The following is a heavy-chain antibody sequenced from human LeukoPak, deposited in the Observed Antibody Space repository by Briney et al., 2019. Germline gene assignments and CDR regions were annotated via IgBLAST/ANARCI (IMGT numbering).Heavy chain of an antibody. J-gene: IGHJ4*02. CDR1: GYSISSGYY. D-gene: IGHD6-19*01. V-gene: IGHV4-38-2*02. CDR2: IYHSGST. CDR3: ARGAVAARPSY. Sequence: SGTLSLTCTVSGYSISSGYYWGWIRQPPGKGLEWIGSIYHSGSTYYNPSLKSRVTISVDTSKNQFSLKLSSVTAADTAVCYCARGAVAARPSYWGQGTLVTVSS.